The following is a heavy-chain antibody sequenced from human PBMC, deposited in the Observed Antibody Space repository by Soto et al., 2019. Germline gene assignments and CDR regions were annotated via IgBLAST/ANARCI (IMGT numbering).Heavy chain of an antibody. V-gene: IGHV6-1*01. D-gene: IGHD2-15*01. CDR2: TYYRSTWSH. Sequence: PSQTLSLTCAISGDSVSSNGAAWNWIRQSPSRGLEWLGRTYYRSTWSHDYAISVKSRITINPDTSKNKISQQLNSVTPEDTTEYYFVREGSYCSGWFFDYWGQGTLVTV. CDR1: GDSVSSNGAA. J-gene: IGHJ4*02. CDR3: VREGSYCSGWFFDY.